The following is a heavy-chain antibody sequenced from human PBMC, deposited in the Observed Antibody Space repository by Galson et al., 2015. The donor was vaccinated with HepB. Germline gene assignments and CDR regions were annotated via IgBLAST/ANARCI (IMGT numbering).Heavy chain of an antibody. CDR1: GGTFSSYA. CDR2: IIPTFGTA. Sequence: SVKVSCKASGGTFSSYAISWVRQAPGQGLEWMGGIIPTFGTANYAQKFQGRVTIPADESTSTAYMELSSLRSEDTAVYYCARTPLAVAGTYYYYYYMDVWGKVTTVTVSS. J-gene: IGHJ6*03. V-gene: IGHV1-69*13. CDR3: ARTPLAVAGTYYYYYYMDV. D-gene: IGHD6-19*01.